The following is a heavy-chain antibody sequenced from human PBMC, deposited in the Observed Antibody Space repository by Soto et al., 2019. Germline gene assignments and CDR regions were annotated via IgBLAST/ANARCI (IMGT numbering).Heavy chain of an antibody. Sequence: GGSLRLSCAASGFTFSSYAMSWVRQAPGKGLEWVSAISGSGGSTYYADSVKGRFTISRDNSKNTLYLQMNSLRAEDTAIYYCAKGVTMIVVVPFDYWGQGTLVTVSS. J-gene: IGHJ4*02. V-gene: IGHV3-23*01. CDR1: GFTFSSYA. CDR2: ISGSGGST. CDR3: AKGVTMIVVVPFDY. D-gene: IGHD3-22*01.